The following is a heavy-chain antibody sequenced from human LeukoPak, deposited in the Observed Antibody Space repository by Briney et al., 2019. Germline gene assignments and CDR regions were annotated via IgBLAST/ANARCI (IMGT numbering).Heavy chain of an antibody. CDR3: AVGVGGDDWKYYLDY. CDR1: GGSVSSGSHY. V-gene: IGHV4-61*01. CDR2: IYYSESA. J-gene: IGHJ4*02. Sequence: SETLSLTCTVSGGSVSSGSHYWSWIRQPPGKGLEWIAYIYYSESANYNPSLKSRVTISVDTSKNQFSLNLSSVTDADTAVYYCAVGVGGDDWKYYLDYWGQGTLVTVSS. D-gene: IGHD1-1*01.